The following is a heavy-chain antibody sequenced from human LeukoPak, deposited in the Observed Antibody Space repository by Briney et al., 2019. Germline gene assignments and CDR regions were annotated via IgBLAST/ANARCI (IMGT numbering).Heavy chain of an antibody. D-gene: IGHD3-9*01. CDR1: GGSISGGGYY. V-gene: IGHV4-31*03. J-gene: IGHJ6*04. Sequence: PSETLSLTCTVSGGSISGGGYYWSWIRQHPGKGLEWIGYIYYSGSTYYNPSLKSRVTISVGTSKNQFSLKLSSVTAADTAVYYCARGLTDNYYYYGMDVWGKGTTVTVSS. CDR3: ARGLTDNYYYYGMDV. CDR2: IYYSGST.